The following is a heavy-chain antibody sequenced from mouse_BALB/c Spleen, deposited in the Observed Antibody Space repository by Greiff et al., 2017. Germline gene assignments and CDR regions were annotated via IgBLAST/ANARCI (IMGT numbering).Heavy chain of an antibody. Sequence: VQLQQSGAELAKPGASVKMSCKASGYTFTSYWMHWVKQRPGQGLEWIGYINPSTGYTEYNQKFKDKATLTADKSSSTAYMQLSSLTSEDSAVYYCARVLYGYDEGAWFAYWGQGTLVTVSA. V-gene: IGHV1-7*01. CDR3: ARVLYGYDEGAWFAY. CDR1: GYTFTSYW. D-gene: IGHD2-2*01. J-gene: IGHJ3*01. CDR2: INPSTGYT.